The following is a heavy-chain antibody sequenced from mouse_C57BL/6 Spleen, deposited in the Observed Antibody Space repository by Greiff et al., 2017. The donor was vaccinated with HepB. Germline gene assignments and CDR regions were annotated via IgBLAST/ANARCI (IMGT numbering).Heavy chain of an antibody. Sequence: DVQLVESGGGLVQPGGSLSLSCAASGFTFTDYYMSWVRQPPGKALEWLGFIRNKANGYTTEYSASVQGRFTISRDNSQSILYLQMNALRAEDSATYYCARGKAFSWVLYAMDYWGQGTSVTVSS. CDR1: GFTFTDYY. CDR2: IRNKANGYTT. D-gene: IGHD1-1*01. J-gene: IGHJ4*01. CDR3: ARGKAFSWVLYAMDY. V-gene: IGHV7-3*01.